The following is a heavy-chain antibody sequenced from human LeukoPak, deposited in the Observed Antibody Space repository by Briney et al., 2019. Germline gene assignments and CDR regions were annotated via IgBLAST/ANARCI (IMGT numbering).Heavy chain of an antibody. D-gene: IGHD6-19*01. CDR1: GFTFSSYA. CDR3: AKGTAVAGTELAD. V-gene: IGHV3-30*02. Sequence: PGGSLRLSCAASGFTFSSYAMHWVRQAPGRGLEWVSFIRYDGSIKYYADSVEGRFTISRDNSKNTLYLQMNSLRADDTAVYYCAKGTAVAGTELADWGQGTLVTVSA. J-gene: IGHJ4*02. CDR2: IRYDGSIK.